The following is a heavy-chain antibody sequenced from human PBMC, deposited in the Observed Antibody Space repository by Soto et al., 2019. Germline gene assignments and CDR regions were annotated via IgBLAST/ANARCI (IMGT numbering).Heavy chain of an antibody. CDR3: ARSTYYDILTGSYYYYAMDV. V-gene: IGHV3-53*01. D-gene: IGHD3-9*01. Sequence: VGSLRLSCAASWFTVGSNYMSWVRQAPGKGLEWVSVIYSEGTPYYADSVKGRFTISRENSNNTLYLHMNNLRAEDTAVYYCARSTYYDILTGSYYYYAMDVWGQGTTVTVSS. CDR1: WFTVGSNY. J-gene: IGHJ6*02. CDR2: IYSEGTP.